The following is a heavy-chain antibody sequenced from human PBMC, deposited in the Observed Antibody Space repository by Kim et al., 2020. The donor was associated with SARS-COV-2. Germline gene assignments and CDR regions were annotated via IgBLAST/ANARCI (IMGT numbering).Heavy chain of an antibody. CDR1: GFTFSSYA. V-gene: IGHV3-23*01. CDR3: AKDGTTVTPPPYYYMDV. Sequence: GGSLRLSCAASGFTFSSYAMSWVRQAPGKGLEWVSAISGSGGSTYYADSVKGRFTISRDNSKNTLYLQMNSRRAEATAVFYCAKDGTTVTPPPYYYMDVWGKGTTVTVSS. D-gene: IGHD4-17*01. CDR2: ISGSGGST. J-gene: IGHJ6*03.